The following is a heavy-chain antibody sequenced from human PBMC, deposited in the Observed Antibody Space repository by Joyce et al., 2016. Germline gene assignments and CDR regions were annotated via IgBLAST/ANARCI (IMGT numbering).Heavy chain of an antibody. J-gene: IGHJ4*02. V-gene: IGHV3-53*01. CDR3: ARVPGFH. CDR1: GFTVSNNY. CDR2: IYSGGET. Sequence: EVQLVESGGGLIQPGGSLRLSCAASGFTVSNNYMTWVRQAPGKGLEWVSFIYSGGETYDADSVKGRFTISMDKNTLYLQMNSLRVEDTAVYYCARVPGFHWGQGTLVTVSS.